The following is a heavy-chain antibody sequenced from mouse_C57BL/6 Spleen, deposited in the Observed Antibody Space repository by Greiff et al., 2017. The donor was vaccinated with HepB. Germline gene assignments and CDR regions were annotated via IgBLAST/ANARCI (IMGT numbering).Heavy chain of an antibody. CDR3: ARGGYYYGTAPYAMDY. J-gene: IGHJ4*01. CDR2: IYPGNGDT. V-gene: IGHV1-12*01. CDR1: GYTFTSYN. D-gene: IGHD1-1*01. Sequence: ESGAELVRPGASVKMSCKASGYTFTSYNMHWVKQTPRQGLEWIGAIYPGNGDTSYNQKFKGKATLTVDKSSSTAYMQLSSLTSEDSAVYFCARGGYYYGTAPYAMDYWGQGTSVTVSS.